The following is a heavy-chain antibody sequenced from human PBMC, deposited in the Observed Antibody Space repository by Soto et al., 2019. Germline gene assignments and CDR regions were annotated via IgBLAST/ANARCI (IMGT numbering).Heavy chain of an antibody. D-gene: IGHD6-13*01. V-gene: IGHV4-31*03. CDR2: IYYSGST. J-gene: IGHJ5*02. CDR3: ARGTLSSSWSWFPFDP. CDR1: GRSISSGGYY. Sequence: KTSETLSLTCTVSGRSISSGGYYWSWIRQHPGKGLEWIGYIYYSGSTYYNPSLKSRVTITVDTSKNQFSLKLSSVTAADTAVYYCARGTLSSSWSWFPFDPWGQGTLVTVSS.